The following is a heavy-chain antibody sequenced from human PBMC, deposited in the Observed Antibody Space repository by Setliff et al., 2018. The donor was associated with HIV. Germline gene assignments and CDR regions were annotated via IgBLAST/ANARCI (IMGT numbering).Heavy chain of an antibody. CDR2: IKSKTDGGTT. V-gene: IGHV3-15*01. CDR3: ATDNGPSYSMDI. D-gene: IGHD2-21*01. CDR1: GFRFSDAW. Sequence: GGSLRLSCAASGFRFSDAWMTWVRQAPGQGLEWVGRIKSKTDGGTTDVAAHVKGRFIISREDSKNMVFLEMDSLKTEDTGVYYCATDNGPSYSMDIWGQGTLVTVSS. J-gene: IGHJ4*02.